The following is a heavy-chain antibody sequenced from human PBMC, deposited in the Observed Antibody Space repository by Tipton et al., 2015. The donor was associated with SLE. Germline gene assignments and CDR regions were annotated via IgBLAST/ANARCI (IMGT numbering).Heavy chain of an antibody. Sequence: QSGPEVKKPGSSVKVSCKASGGTFSSYAISWVRQAPGQGLEWMGGIIPIFGTANYAQKLQGRVTMTTDTSTSTAYMELRSLRSDDTAVYYCARQGDAFDIWGQGTMVTVSS. V-gene: IGHV1-69*05. CDR3: ARQGDAFDI. CDR2: IIPIFGTA. CDR1: GGTFSSYA. J-gene: IGHJ3*02.